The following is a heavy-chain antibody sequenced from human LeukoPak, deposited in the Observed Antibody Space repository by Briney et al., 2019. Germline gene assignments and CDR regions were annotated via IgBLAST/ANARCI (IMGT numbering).Heavy chain of an antibody. CDR2: INPNSGGT. Sequence: ASVKVSCKASGYTFTGYYMHWVRQAPGQGLEWMRWINPNSGGTNYAQKFQGRVTMTRDTSISTAYMELSRLRSDDTAVYYCARVLGYYDSSGYGYWGQGTLVTVSS. J-gene: IGHJ4*02. CDR1: GYTFTGYY. CDR3: ARVLGYYDSSGYGY. D-gene: IGHD3-22*01. V-gene: IGHV1-2*02.